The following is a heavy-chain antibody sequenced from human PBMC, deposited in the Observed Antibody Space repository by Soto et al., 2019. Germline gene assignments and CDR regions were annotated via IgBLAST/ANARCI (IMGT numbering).Heavy chain of an antibody. CDR2: IYYSGST. J-gene: IGHJ4*02. CDR3: ARGYGDYVSDY. Sequence: QVQLQESGPGLVKPSETLSLTCTVSGGSISSYYWNWIRQPPGKGLEWIGYIYYSGSTNYNPSLNTRXTXSXXTSKNQFSLKLSSVTAADTAVYYCARGYGDYVSDYCGQGTIVTVSS. V-gene: IGHV4-59*01. D-gene: IGHD4-17*01. CDR1: GGSISSYY.